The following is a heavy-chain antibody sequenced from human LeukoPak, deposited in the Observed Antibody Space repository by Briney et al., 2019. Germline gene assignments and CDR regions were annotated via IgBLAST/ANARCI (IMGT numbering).Heavy chain of an antibody. J-gene: IGHJ4*02. CDR2: IYTSGST. CDR1: GGSISSYY. CDR3: ASSSSGWFWNY. Sequence: PSETLSLTCTVSGGSISSYYWSWIRQPAGKGLEWIGRIYTSGSTNYTPSLKSRVTMSVDTSKKQFSLKLSSVTAADTAVYYCASSSSGWFWNYWGQGTLVTVSS. V-gene: IGHV4-4*07. D-gene: IGHD6-19*01.